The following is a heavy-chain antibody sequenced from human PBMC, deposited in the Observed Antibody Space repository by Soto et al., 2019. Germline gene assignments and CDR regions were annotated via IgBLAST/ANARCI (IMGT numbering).Heavy chain of an antibody. Sequence: SETLSLTCTVSGGSISSYYWSRIRQPPGKGLEWIGYIYYSGSTNYNPSLKSRVTISVDTSKNQFSLKLSSVTAADTAVYYCARENSYYDFWSGLSAGNWFDPWGQGTLVTVSS. CDR2: IYYSGST. J-gene: IGHJ5*02. CDR1: GGSISSYY. D-gene: IGHD3-3*01. V-gene: IGHV4-59*01. CDR3: ARENSYYDFWSGLSAGNWFDP.